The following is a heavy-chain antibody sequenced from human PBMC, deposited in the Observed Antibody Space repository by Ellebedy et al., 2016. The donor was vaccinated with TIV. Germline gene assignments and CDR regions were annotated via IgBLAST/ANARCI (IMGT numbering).Heavy chain of an antibody. CDR1: GYTFTSHG. J-gene: IGHJ6*02. CDR2: ISAYNGNT. V-gene: IGHV1-18*01. CDR3: ARAKQWLVPYYYYGMDV. D-gene: IGHD6-19*01. Sequence: ASVKVSXKASGYTFTSHGISWVRQAPGQGLEWMGWISAYNGNTNYAQKLQGRVTMTTDTSTSTAYMELRSLRSDDTAVYYCARAKQWLVPYYYYGMDVWGQGTTVTVSS.